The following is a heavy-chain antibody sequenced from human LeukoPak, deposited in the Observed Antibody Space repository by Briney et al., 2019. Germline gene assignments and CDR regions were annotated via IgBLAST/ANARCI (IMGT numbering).Heavy chain of an antibody. J-gene: IGHJ4*02. D-gene: IGHD3-16*01. V-gene: IGHV3-69-1*01. CDR2: ITPSGTT. CDR3: ASVRGGY. CDR1: GFTFIMHS. Sequence: PGGSLRLSCAASGFTFIMHSINWVRQAPGKGLEWVSYITPSGTTYYADSVKGRFSVSRDNGENSVYLLMNNLRAEDTAVYHCASVRGGYWGQGTLVAVSS.